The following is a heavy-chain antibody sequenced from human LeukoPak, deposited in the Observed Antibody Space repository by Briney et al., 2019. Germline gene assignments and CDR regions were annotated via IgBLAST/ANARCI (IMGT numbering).Heavy chain of an antibody. CDR2: INHSGST. V-gene: IGHV4-39*07. D-gene: IGHD4-17*01. J-gene: IGHJ4*02. Sequence: SETLSLTCTVSGGSISSSSYYWGWIRQPPGKGLEWIGEINHSGSTNYNPSLKSRVTISVDTSKNQFSLKLSSVTAADTAVYYCARGGDFDYWGQGTLVTVSS. CDR1: GGSISSSSYY. CDR3: ARGGDFDY.